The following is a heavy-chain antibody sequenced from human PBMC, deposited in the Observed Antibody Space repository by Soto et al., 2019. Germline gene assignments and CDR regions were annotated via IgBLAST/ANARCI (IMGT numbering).Heavy chain of an antibody. CDR1: GGSISSSNW. D-gene: IGHD3-10*01. V-gene: IGHV4-4*02. CDR2: IYHSGST. CDR3: ARDYVSGISRYYYYGMDV. Sequence: SETLSLTCAVSGGSISSSNWWSWVRQPPGKVLEWIGEIYHSGSTNYNPSLKSRFTISVDKSKNQFSLKLSPVTAADTAVYYCARDYVSGISRYYYYGMDVWGQGTTVTVSS. J-gene: IGHJ6*02.